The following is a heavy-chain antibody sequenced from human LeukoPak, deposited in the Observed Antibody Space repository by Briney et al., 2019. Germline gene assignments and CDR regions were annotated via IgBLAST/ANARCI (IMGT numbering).Heavy chain of an antibody. D-gene: IGHD1-14*01. CDR1: GFTFSNFW. V-gene: IGHV3-7*01. Sequence: GGSLRLSCAAYGFTFSNFWMNWVRQASGKGLEWVANIKQDGSEQYYVDSVKGRFTISRDNAKNSLYLQMNSLRAEDTAVYYCASDPHHASRTDVWGQGTTVTVSS. CDR3: ASDPHHASRTDV. J-gene: IGHJ6*02. CDR2: IKQDGSEQ.